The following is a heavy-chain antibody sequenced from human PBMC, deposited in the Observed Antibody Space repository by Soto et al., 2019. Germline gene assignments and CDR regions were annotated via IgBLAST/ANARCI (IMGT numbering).Heavy chain of an antibody. D-gene: IGHD7-27*01. V-gene: IGHV4-30-4*01. J-gene: IGHJ5*01. CDR2: IYKSATT. CDR1: GDSISNLDYF. CDR3: ARGRYCLTGRCFPNWFDS. Sequence: TLSLTCSVSGDSISNLDYFWAWIRQPPGQALEYIGYIYKSATTYYNPSFESRVAISVDTSKSQFSLNVTSVTAADTAVYFCARGRYCLTGRCFPNWFDSWGQGALVTV.